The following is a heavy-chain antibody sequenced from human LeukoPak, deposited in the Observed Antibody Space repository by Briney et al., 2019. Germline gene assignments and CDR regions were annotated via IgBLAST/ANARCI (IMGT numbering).Heavy chain of an antibody. CDR2: IYHSGST. Sequence: SQTLSLTCAVSGGSISSGGYSWSWIRQPPGKGLEWIGYIYHSGSTSYNPSLKSRVTISLDTSKNQFSLRLSSVTAADTAMYYCARHEGPTSGRRWFDPWGQGTLDTVSS. CDR1: GGSISSGGYS. CDR3: ARHEGPTSGRRWFDP. J-gene: IGHJ5*02. V-gene: IGHV4-30-2*03. D-gene: IGHD2-2*01.